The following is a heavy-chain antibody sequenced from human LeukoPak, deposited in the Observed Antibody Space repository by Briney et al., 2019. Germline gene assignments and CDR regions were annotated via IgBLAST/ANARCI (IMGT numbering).Heavy chain of an antibody. CDR1: GGSISSYY. Sequence: SETLSLTCTVSGGSISSYYWSWIRQPPGEGLEWIGYIYYSGSTNYNPSLKSRVTISVDTSKNQFSLKLSSVTAADTAVYYCARDFPRRSDAFDSWGQGTMVTVSS. V-gene: IGHV4-59*01. J-gene: IGHJ3*02. D-gene: IGHD3-16*02. CDR2: IYYSGST. CDR3: ARDFPRRSDAFDS.